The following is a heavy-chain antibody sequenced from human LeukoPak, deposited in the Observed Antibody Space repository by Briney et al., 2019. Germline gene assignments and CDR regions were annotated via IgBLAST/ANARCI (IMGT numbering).Heavy chain of an antibody. Sequence: PGRSLRLSCAASGLTFSSHAMHWVRQAPGKGLEWVALVSYNGANKYYADSVMGRFTVSRDNSKNTVYLQMNSLRAEDTAVYYCARDAHTSSGSYWGGVDYYYGLDVWGQGTTVTVSS. V-gene: IGHV3-30-3*01. D-gene: IGHD3-10*01. CDR3: ARDAHTSSGSYWGGVDYYYGLDV. J-gene: IGHJ6*02. CDR1: GLTFSSHA. CDR2: VSYNGANK.